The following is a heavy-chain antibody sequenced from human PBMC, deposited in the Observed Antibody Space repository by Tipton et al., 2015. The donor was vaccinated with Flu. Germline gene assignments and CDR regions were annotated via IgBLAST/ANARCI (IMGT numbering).Heavy chain of an antibody. J-gene: IGHJ4*02. D-gene: IGHD5-18*01. CDR3: ARLAYSYDIRGYYFDS. V-gene: IGHV4-59*01. Sequence: LRLSCSVSGGSISSYYWSWIRQSPGKGLEWIGYISYSGSTNYNPSLKSRVTISVDTSKNQFSLKLSSVTAADTAVYYCARLAYSYDIRGYYFDSWGQGTLVTVSS. CDR2: ISYSGST. CDR1: GGSISSYY.